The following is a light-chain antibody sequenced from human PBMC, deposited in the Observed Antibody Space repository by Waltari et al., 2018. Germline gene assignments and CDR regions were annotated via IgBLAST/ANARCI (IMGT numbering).Light chain of an antibody. Sequence: DIVMNQSPDSLAVSLGERATTNCKSSQSVFHSSDSKNYLTWYQQKPGQPPKLLIYWASTRQSGVPDRFSGSGSGTDFTLTISSLQAEDVALYYCQQHYSSPLTFGGGTKVEIQ. V-gene: IGKV4-1*01. CDR2: WAS. CDR3: QQHYSSPLT. J-gene: IGKJ4*01. CDR1: QSVFHSSDSKNY.